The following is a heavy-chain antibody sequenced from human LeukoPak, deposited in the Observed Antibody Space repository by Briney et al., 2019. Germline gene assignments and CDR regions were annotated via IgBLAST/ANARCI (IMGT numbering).Heavy chain of an antibody. CDR1: RYTFTSYY. V-gene: IGHV1-46*01. CDR3: ARDLSELVYGSSWPSLYYGMDV. D-gene: IGHD6-13*01. Sequence: ASVKVSCKAPRYTFTSYYMHWVRQAPGQGLEWMGIINASGGSTSYAQKFQGRVTMTRDTSTSTVYMELSSLRSEDTAVYYCARDLSELVYGSSWPSLYYGMDVWGQGTTVTVSS. CDR2: INASGGST. J-gene: IGHJ6*02.